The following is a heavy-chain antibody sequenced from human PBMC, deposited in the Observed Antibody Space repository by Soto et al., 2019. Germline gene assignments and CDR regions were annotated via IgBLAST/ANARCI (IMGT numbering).Heavy chain of an antibody. CDR1: GGSIGSSSYY. D-gene: IGHD3-10*01. CDR2: IYYSGST. CDR3: SSPYYYGSSGY. J-gene: IGHJ4*02. Sequence: SETLSLTCTVSGGSIGSSSYYWGWIRQPPGKGLEWIGSIYYSGSTYYNPSLKSRVTISVGTSKNQFSLKLSSVTAADTAVYYWSSPYYYGSSGYWGQGTMGTVSS. V-gene: IGHV4-39*01.